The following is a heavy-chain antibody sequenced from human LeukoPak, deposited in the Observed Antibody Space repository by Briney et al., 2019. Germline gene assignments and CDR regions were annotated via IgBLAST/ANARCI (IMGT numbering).Heavy chain of an antibody. CDR2: IYSGGST. D-gene: IGHD5-18*01. Sequence: PGGSLRLSCAASGLTVSSNYMSWVRQAPGKGLEWVSVIYSGGSTYYADSVKGRFTISRDNSKNTLYLQMNSLRAEDTAVYYCAREIIQLPGYDYWGQGTLVTVSS. CDR3: AREIIQLPGYDY. V-gene: IGHV3-53*01. CDR1: GLTVSSNY. J-gene: IGHJ4*02.